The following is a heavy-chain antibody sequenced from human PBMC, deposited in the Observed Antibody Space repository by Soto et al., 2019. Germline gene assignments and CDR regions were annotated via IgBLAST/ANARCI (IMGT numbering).Heavy chain of an antibody. CDR1: GFTFSGST. CDR3: ARGVYPFWSGHPKGLDY. CDR2: IGSKANNYAA. Sequence: GGSLRLSCAASGFTFSGSTLHWVRQASGKGLEWVGRIGSKANNYAAAYAVSLKGRFTISRDDSRNTAYLQVSSLKTEDTAVYYCARGVYPFWSGHPKGLDYWGQGTVVTVSS. J-gene: IGHJ4*02. D-gene: IGHD3-3*01. V-gene: IGHV3-73*01.